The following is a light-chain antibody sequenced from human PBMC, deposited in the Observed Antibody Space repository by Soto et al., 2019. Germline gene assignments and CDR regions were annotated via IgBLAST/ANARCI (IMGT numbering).Light chain of an antibody. V-gene: IGKV3-20*01. CDR2: GAS. CDR3: QQYGSPPRT. CDR1: QIVIANY. J-gene: IGKJ1*01. Sequence: EIVLTQSPGTLSLSPGDTATLSCRASQIVIANYLAWYQQKPGQAPRVLIYGASNRATGIPDRFSGSGSGTDFTLTITRLEPEDFAVYYRQQYGSPPRTFGQGTKVEI.